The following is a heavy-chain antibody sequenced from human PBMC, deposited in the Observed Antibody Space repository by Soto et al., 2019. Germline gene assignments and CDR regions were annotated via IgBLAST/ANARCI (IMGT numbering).Heavy chain of an antibody. CDR3: ATGLYERGFLEWLPYPGMDV. Sequence: ASVKVSCKVSGYTLTELSMHGVRQAPGKGREWMGGFDPEDGETIYAQKFQGRVTMTEDTSTETAYMELSSMRSQDTAVYYCATGLYERGFLEWLPYPGMDVWGQGTTVTVSS. D-gene: IGHD3-3*01. CDR1: GYTLTELS. V-gene: IGHV1-24*01. CDR2: FDPEDGET. J-gene: IGHJ6*02.